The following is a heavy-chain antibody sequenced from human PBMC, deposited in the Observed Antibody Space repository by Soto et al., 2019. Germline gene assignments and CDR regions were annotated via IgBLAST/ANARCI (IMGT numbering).Heavy chain of an antibody. V-gene: IGHV1-69*01. D-gene: IGHD4-4*01. CDR2: IVPFSCSA. CDR1: GGTFNSYT. J-gene: IGHJ5*02. Sequence: QVKLVQSGAEVKKPGSSVKVSCKASGGTFNSYTFSWVRQAPGQGLEWMGGIVPFSCSANYAQKFQGRVNSTAYESTIKAYMELSSLRSEDTGMYCGARAYDFRNYGSCVPWGQGTQVTVPS. CDR3: ARAYDFRNYGSCVP.